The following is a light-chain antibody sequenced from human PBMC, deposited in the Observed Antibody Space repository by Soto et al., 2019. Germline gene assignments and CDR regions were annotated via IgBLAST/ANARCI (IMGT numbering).Light chain of an antibody. J-gene: IGKJ4*01. Sequence: EIALTQVQATLSLSPGERATLSCMACQSVSSFLAGYQQKPGLAPRLVIFDASKRATGIPARFSGSGFGTDFTLTISSLEPEDFAVYYCQQRRSWRVAFSGGTKVDIK. CDR2: DAS. V-gene: IGKV3-11*01. CDR3: QQRRSWRVA. CDR1: QSVSSF.